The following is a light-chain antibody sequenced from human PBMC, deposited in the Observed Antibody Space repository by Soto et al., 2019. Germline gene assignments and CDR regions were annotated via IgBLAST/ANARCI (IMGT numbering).Light chain of an antibody. CDR3: QQSYSTPPS. Sequence: DIQMTQSPSSLSASVGDRVTITCRASQSIRSYLNWYQQKPGKAPKLLIYAASSLESGVPSRFSGSGSGTDFTLTISSLQPEGFATYYCQQSYSTPPSFGGGTKVEIK. V-gene: IGKV1-39*01. CDR1: QSIRSY. CDR2: AAS. J-gene: IGKJ4*01.